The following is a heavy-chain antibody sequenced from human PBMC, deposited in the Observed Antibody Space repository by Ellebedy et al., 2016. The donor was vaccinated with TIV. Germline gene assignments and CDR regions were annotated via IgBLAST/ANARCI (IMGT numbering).Heavy chain of an antibody. V-gene: IGHV3-33*01. J-gene: IGHJ4*02. CDR3: ARGGRDQWLIDY. D-gene: IGHD6-19*01. CDR2: IWFDGTHE. CDR1: GFGFRNFG. Sequence: GESLKISCAAFGFGFRNFGMHWVRQAPGEGLEWVALIWFDGTHEDYADSVKGRFTISRDNSKNTLYVQMNSLRAEDTAVYYCARGGRDQWLIDYWGQGTLVTVSS.